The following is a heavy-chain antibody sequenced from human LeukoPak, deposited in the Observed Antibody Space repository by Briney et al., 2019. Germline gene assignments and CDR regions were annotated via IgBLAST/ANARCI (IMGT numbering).Heavy chain of an antibody. J-gene: IGHJ4*02. V-gene: IGHV4-34*01. CDR3: ARGLSLVGATNDY. D-gene: IGHD1-26*01. Sequence: SETLSLTCAVYGGSFSGYYWSWIRQPPGKGLEWIGEINHSGSTNYNPSLKSRVTISVDTSKNQFSLKLSSVTAADTAVYYCARGLSLVGATNDYWGQGTLVTVTS. CDR2: INHSGST. CDR1: GGSFSGYY.